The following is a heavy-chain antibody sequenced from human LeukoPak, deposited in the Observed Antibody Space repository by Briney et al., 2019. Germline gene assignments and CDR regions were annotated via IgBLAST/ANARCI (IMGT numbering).Heavy chain of an antibody. CDR2: IKQDGSEK. J-gene: IGHJ4*02. D-gene: IGHD2-15*01. V-gene: IGHV3-7*03. CDR3: ARDHGRYCSGGSCYFGGFFEY. CDR1: GFTFSNYW. Sequence: GGSLRLSCAASGFTFSNYWMSWVRQAPGKGLEWVANIKQDGSEKYYVDSVKGRFTISRDNAKNSLYLQMNSLRAEDTAVYYCARDHGRYCSGGSCYFGGFFEYWGQGTLGTVSS.